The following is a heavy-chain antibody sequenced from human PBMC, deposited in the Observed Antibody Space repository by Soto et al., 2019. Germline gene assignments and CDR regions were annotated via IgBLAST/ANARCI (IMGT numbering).Heavy chain of an antibody. CDR3: ARVEYSSPRAYYYYGMDV. V-gene: IGHV1-69*13. CDR1: GGTFSSYA. J-gene: IGHJ6*02. D-gene: IGHD6-6*01. CDR2: IIPIFGTA. Sequence: ASVKVSCKASGGTFSSYAISWVRQAPGQGLEWMGGIIPIFGTANYAQKFQGRVTITADESTSTAYMELSSLRSEDTAVYYCARVEYSSPRAYYYYGMDVWGQGTTVTVSS.